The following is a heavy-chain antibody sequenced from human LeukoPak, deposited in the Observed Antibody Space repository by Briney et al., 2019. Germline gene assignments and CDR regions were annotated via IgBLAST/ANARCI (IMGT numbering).Heavy chain of an antibody. Sequence: GESLKISCKGSGYSFTDYWIGWVRQMPGKGLEWMGIIYPRDYDTRYSPSFQGQVAISADKSISTAYLQWSSLKASDTAMYYCARRGTGEWLDYWGQGILVTVSS. CDR2: IYPRDYDT. CDR1: GYSFTDYW. CDR3: ARRGTGEWLDY. V-gene: IGHV5-51*01. D-gene: IGHD3-10*01. J-gene: IGHJ4*02.